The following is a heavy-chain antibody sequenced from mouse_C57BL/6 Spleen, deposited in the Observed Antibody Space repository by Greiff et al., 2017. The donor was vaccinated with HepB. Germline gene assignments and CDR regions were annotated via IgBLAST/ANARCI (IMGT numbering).Heavy chain of an antibody. D-gene: IGHD3-1*01. CDR2: FYPGSGSI. J-gene: IGHJ3*01. CDR1: GYTFTEYT. Sequence: QVHVKQSGAELVKPGASVKLSCKASGYTFTEYTIHWVKQRSGRGLEWIGWFYPGSGSIKYNEKFKDKATLTADKSSSTVYMELSILTSEDSAVYFCARHEDRAWFAYWGQGTLVTVSA. CDR3: ARHEDRAWFAY. V-gene: IGHV1-62-2*01.